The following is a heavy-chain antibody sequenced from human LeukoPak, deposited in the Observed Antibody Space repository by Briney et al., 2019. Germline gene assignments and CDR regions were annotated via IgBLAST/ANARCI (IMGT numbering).Heavy chain of an antibody. CDR2: IKQDGSEK. D-gene: IGHD2-15*01. Sequence: GGSLRLSCAASGITLSTYWMSWVRQAPGKGLEWVANIKQDGSEKNYVDSVKGRFTISRDNARISLYLQMDSLRAEGTALYYCARGGLYWHIWGQGTMVTVSS. V-gene: IGHV3-7*04. CDR1: GITLSTYW. J-gene: IGHJ3*02. CDR3: ARGGLYWHI.